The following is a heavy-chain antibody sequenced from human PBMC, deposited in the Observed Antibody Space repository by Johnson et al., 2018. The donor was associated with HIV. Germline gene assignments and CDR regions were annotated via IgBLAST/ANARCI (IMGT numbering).Heavy chain of an antibody. CDR3: AKDVSSGWPVGWRAFDI. CDR2: IQYDGTNK. J-gene: IGHJ3*02. Sequence: QVQLVESGGGVVQPGGSLRLSCAASGFTFSSYGMHWVRQVPGNGLEWVTFIQYDGTNKYYADSVKGRFTISRDNSKNTLYLQMNSLRAEDTALYYCAKDVSSGWPVGWRAFDIWGQGTMVTVSS. V-gene: IGHV3-30*02. D-gene: IGHD6-19*01. CDR1: GFTFSSYG.